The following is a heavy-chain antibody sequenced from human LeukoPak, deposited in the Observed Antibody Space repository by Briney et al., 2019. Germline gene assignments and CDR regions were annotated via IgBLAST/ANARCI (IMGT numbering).Heavy chain of an antibody. CDR1: GYTFTSYY. CDR2: INPSGGST. Sequence: ASVKVSCKASGYTFTSYYMHWVRQAPGQGLEWMGLINPSGGSTSYAQKFRGRVTMTRDTSTSTVYMELSSLRSEDTAVYYCARGPTYYYGSGSYYFDYWGQGTLVTVSS. J-gene: IGHJ4*02. CDR3: ARGPTYYYGSGSYYFDY. D-gene: IGHD3-10*01. V-gene: IGHV1-46*01.